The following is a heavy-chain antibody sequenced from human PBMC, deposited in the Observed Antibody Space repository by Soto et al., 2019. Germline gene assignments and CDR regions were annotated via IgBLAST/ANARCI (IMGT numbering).Heavy chain of an antibody. CDR2: IYSGGST. Sequence: VGSLRLSCAASGFTVSSNYMSWVRQAPGKGLEWVSVIYSGGSTYYADSVKGRFTISRDNSKNTLYLQMNSLRAEDTAVYYCAREARYYDFWSGYSLQDYYGMDVWGQGTTVTVSS. CDR3: AREARYYDFWSGYSLQDYYGMDV. CDR1: GFTVSSNY. D-gene: IGHD3-3*01. V-gene: IGHV3-53*01. J-gene: IGHJ6*02.